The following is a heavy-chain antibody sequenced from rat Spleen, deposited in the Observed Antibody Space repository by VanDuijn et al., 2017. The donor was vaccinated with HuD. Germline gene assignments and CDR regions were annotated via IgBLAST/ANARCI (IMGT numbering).Heavy chain of an antibody. CDR1: GFTFSDYA. V-gene: IGHV5-17*01. CDR2: IIYDGSST. D-gene: IGHD1-1*01. J-gene: IGHJ4*01. Sequence: EVQLVESGGGLVQPGRSLKLSCAASGFTFSDYAMAWVRQAPKKGLEWVATIIYDGSSTYYRDSVKGRFTISRDNAKSTLYLQMDSLRSEDTATYYCARPFYYSGDGVMDAWGQGASVTVSS. CDR3: ARPFYYSGDGVMDA.